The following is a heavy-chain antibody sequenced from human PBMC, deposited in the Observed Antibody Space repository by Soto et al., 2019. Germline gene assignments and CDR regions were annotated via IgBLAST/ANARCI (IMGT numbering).Heavy chain of an antibody. CDR1: LESFGNFW. CDR2: IVPGDSDT. J-gene: IGHJ3*02. D-gene: IGHD2-8*02. Sequence: PGESLKISWNCSLESFGNFWIGWVREMPGKGLEWMGMIVPGDSDTKNSPSLEGQITMSVDKSDSSAYLQWRSLKASDTAIYYCAAGYSTGLDAFDIWGQGTMVTVSS. CDR3: AAGYSTGLDAFDI. V-gene: IGHV5-51*01.